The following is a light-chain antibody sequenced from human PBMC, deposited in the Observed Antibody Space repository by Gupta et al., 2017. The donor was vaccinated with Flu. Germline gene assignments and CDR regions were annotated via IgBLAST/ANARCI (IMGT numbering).Light chain of an antibody. CDR1: QGISNY. V-gene: IGKV1-27*01. Sequence: PSSLSASVGDRVTITCRARQGISNYLAWYQQKPGKGPKVLIYEASTVQSGVPSRFSGSGSGTDFTLTINSLQPEDVATYYCRKDSSAPRTFGQGTKVEIK. J-gene: IGKJ1*01. CDR3: RKDSSAPRT. CDR2: EAS.